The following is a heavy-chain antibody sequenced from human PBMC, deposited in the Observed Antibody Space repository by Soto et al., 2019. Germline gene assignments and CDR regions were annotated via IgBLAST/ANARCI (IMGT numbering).Heavy chain of an antibody. J-gene: IGHJ6*02. V-gene: IGHV4-34*01. CDR1: GGAFSGYY. CDR3: ARVALPYYYGSGSRFKDYYYYGMDV. CDR2: KEHGGST. D-gene: IGHD3-10*01. Sequence: PSETLSLTCAVYGGAFSGYYWTWVRQAPGKGLGWIGEKEHGGSTTYNPSLQSRVSISLDLVRKQVSLQLTSVTAADTAVYYCARVALPYYYGSGSRFKDYYYYGMDVWGQGTTVTVSS.